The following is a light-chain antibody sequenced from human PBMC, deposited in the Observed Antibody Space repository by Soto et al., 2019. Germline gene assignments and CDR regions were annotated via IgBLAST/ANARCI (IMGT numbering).Light chain of an antibody. Sequence: EIVLTQSPATLSLSSGEKATLSCRASQSVGSYLAWYRQKRGQAPRLLIYDASNRANDIPARISGSGSATEFTLTITSLEPEDFGVYYCQQRGSWPRTFGQGTTLEL. CDR2: DAS. J-gene: IGKJ2*01. V-gene: IGKV3-11*01. CDR3: QQRGSWPRT. CDR1: QSVGSY.